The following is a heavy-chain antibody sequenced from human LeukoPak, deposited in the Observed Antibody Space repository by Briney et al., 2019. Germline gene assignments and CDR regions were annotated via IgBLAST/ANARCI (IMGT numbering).Heavy chain of an antibody. Sequence: ASLRLSCAASEFTFSNYWMSWVRQAPGKGLEWLGNINKDGSEIYYVYSVKGRFTISRDNGKNSLYLQINSLRADDTAVYYCARDQGSMIVVRTTNGYFDLWGRGTLVTVSS. CDR2: INKDGSEI. V-gene: IGHV3-7*01. D-gene: IGHD3-22*01. J-gene: IGHJ2*01. CDR1: EFTFSNYW. CDR3: ARDQGSMIVVRTTNGYFDL.